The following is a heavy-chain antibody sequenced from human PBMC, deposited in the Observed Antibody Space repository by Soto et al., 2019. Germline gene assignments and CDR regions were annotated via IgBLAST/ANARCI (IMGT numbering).Heavy chain of an antibody. CDR2: TYYSSKWYN. CDR1: GDSVSSNSAA. Sequence: SQTLSLTCAIPGDSVSSNSAAWNWIRQSPSRGLEWLGRTYYSSKWYNDYAISVRSRVSIIPYTSKNQVSVQLTSVTAEDTAVYYCSRDRVASGRFDYWGQGTLVTVSA. J-gene: IGHJ4*02. CDR3: SRDRVASGRFDY. V-gene: IGHV6-1*01. D-gene: IGHD6-19*01.